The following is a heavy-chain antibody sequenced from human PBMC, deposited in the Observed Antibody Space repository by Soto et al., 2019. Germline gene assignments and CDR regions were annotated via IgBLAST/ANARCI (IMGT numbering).Heavy chain of an antibody. Sequence: EVQLVESGGGLVKPGGSLRLSCVASGFTFRTYTMNWVRQAPGKGLEWVSGIRGFSPYTFYAESVKGRFTISRDNAKNSLYLQMNSLGVEDTAVYYCARDRGYDPHDYYYNAMDVWGQGTTVTVSS. CDR1: GFTFRTYT. V-gene: IGHV3-21*01. CDR3: ARDRGYDPHDYYYNAMDV. CDR2: IRGFSPYT. D-gene: IGHD2-15*01. J-gene: IGHJ6*02.